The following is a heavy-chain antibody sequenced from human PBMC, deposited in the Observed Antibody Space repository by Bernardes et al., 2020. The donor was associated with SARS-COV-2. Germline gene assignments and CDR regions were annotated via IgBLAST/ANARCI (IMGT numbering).Heavy chain of an antibody. J-gene: IGHJ6*02. D-gene: IGHD3-3*01. CDR1: GFTFDDYA. V-gene: IGHV3-9*01. CDR2: ISWNSGSI. CDR3: ATFLEWLLSPGYYYGMDV. Sequence: GGSLRLSCAASGFTFDDYAMHWVRQAPGKGLEWVSGISWNSGSIGYADSVKGRFTISRDNAKNSLYLQMNSLRAEDTALYYCATFLEWLLSPGYYYGMDVWGQGTTVTVSS.